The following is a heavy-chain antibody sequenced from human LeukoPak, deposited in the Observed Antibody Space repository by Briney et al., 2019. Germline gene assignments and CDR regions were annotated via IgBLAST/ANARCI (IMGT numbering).Heavy chain of an antibody. D-gene: IGHD2/OR15-2a*01. CDR3: AIDQSNLFDY. V-gene: IGHV3-7*05. J-gene: IGHJ4*02. CDR1: GFTFNIFW. Sequence: PGGSLRLSCAASGFTFNIFWMSWVRQAPGKGLEWVANIKRDGSEKYYVDSVKGRFTISRDNAKNSLYLQMNSLRAEDTAIYYCAIDQSNLFDYWGQGTLVTVSS. CDR2: IKRDGSEK.